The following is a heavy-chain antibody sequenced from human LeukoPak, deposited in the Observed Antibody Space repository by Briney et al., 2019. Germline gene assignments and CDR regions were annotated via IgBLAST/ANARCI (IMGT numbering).Heavy chain of an antibody. V-gene: IGHV4-59*01. CDR2: IYYSGST. J-gene: IGHJ4*02. CDR1: GGSISGYY. CDR3: ARDRVLHDY. D-gene: IGHD2-15*01. Sequence: SETLSLTCTVSGGSISGYYWSWIRQPPGKGLKWIGSIYYSGSTNYNPSLKSRVTISVDTSRNQFSLKLSSVTAADTAVYYCARDRVLHDYWGQGTLVTVSS.